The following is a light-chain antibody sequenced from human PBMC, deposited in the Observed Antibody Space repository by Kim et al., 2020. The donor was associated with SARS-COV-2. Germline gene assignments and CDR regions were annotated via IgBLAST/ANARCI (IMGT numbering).Light chain of an antibody. V-gene: IGLV2-8*01. CDR3: SSYAGSNNGV. Sequence: QSALTQPPSASGSPGQSVTISCTGSSSDVGSYDYVSWYQQHPGKAPKLMIYEVSQRPSGVPDRFSGSKSGNTASLTVSGLQAEDEADYYCSSYAGSNNGVFGGGTQLTVL. CDR2: EVS. CDR1: SSDVGSYDY. J-gene: IGLJ3*02.